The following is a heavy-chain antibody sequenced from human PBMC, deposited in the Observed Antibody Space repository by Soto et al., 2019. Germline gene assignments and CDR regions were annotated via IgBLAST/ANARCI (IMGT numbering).Heavy chain of an antibody. J-gene: IGHJ1*01. CDR2: INPYSGDT. V-gene: IGHV1-2*02. CDR1: GYTFTDHY. CDR3: ARVEGIGYCSSTSCPFPWLN. Sequence: QVQLVQSGAEVKKPGASVKVSCEASGYTFTDHYMHWVRQTPGQGLEWMGWINPYSGDTNYAQRFQGRVTMTRDTSITTAYMEMSSLRSDDTAMYYCARVEGIGYCSSTSCPFPWLNWGQGTQVTVSS. D-gene: IGHD2-2*01.